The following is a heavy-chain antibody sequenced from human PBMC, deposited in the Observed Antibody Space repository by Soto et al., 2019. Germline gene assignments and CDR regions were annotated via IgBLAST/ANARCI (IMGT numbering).Heavy chain of an antibody. D-gene: IGHD2-21*01. CDR3: AKAPSLLSYIDY. CDR2: IGWNSGSI. CDR1: GFTFDDYA. Sequence: EVQLVESGGGLVQPGRSLRLSCVASGFTFDDYAMHWVRQAPGKGLEWVSGIGWNSGSIGYVDSVKGRFTISRDNAKNSLYLQMNSLRPEDTALYYCAKAPSLLSYIDYWCQGTLVTVSS. V-gene: IGHV3-9*01. J-gene: IGHJ4*02.